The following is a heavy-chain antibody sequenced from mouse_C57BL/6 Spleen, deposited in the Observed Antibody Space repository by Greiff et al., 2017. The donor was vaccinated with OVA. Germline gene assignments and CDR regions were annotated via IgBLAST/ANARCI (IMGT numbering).Heavy chain of an antibody. D-gene: IGHD1-1*01. Sequence: QVQLQQPGAELVKPGASVKMSCKASGYTFTSYWITWVKQRPGQGLEWIGDIYPGSGSTNYNEKFKSKATLTVDTSSSTAYMLLSSLTSEDSAVYYCARVYDSSTWFAYWGQGTLVTVSA. CDR3: ARVYDSSTWFAY. CDR1: GYTFTSYW. V-gene: IGHV1-55*01. CDR2: IYPGSGST. J-gene: IGHJ3*01.